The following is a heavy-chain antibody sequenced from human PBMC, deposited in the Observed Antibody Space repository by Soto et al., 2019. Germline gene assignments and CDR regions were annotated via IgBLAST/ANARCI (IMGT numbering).Heavy chain of an antibody. Sequence: GGSLRLSCAASGFTFNRYSMNWVRQAPGKGLEWVSSVTSSSSSMLYADAVKGRFTISRDDAKDSLFLQMNSLRADDTAVYYCAREADFASSGYVLDYWGQGTLVTVSS. CDR3: AREADFASSGYVLDY. D-gene: IGHD3-22*01. J-gene: IGHJ4*02. CDR2: VTSSSSSM. V-gene: IGHV3-21*01. CDR1: GFTFNRYS.